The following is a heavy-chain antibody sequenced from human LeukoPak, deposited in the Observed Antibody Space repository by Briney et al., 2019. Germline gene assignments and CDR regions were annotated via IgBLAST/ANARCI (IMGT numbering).Heavy chain of an antibody. Sequence: GGSLRLSCAASGFTFSNAWMSCVRQAPGKGLEWVGRIKTKTDGETTDYASPVKGRFTISRDDSKNTLYLQMNSLKTEDTAVYFCTPSIVGATTFDYWGQGTLVTVSS. J-gene: IGHJ4*02. D-gene: IGHD1-26*01. CDR1: GFTFSNAW. CDR3: TPSIVGATTFDY. V-gene: IGHV3-15*01. CDR2: IKTKTDGETT.